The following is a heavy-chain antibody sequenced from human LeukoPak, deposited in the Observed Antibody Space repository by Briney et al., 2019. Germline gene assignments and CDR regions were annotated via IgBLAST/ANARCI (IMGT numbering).Heavy chain of an antibody. CDR3: ARDVRESSGYRVGFDP. V-gene: IGHV4-59*01. D-gene: IGHD3-22*01. Sequence: PSETLSLTCTVSGGFISSYYWSWIRQPPGKGLEWIGYMYYSGSTNYNPSLKSRVTISVDTSKNQFSLKLISVTAADTAVYYCARDVRESSGYRVGFDPWDQGTLVTVSS. CDR2: MYYSGST. CDR1: GGFISSYY. J-gene: IGHJ5*02.